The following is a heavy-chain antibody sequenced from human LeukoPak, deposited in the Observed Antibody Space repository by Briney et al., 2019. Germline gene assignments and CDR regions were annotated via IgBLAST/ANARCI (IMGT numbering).Heavy chain of an antibody. CDR3: ARQYGSGSAYTPVVDL. D-gene: IGHD3-10*01. CDR1: GGSISSHYY. J-gene: IGHJ4*02. CDR2: IYYSGST. Sequence: SETLSLTCTVSGGSISSHYYWIWIRQPPGKGLEWIGSIYYSGSTYYNPSLKSRVTISVDTSKNQFSLKLSSLTAAEAAVYYCARQYGSGSAYTPVVDLWGQGTLVTVSS. V-gene: IGHV4-39*01.